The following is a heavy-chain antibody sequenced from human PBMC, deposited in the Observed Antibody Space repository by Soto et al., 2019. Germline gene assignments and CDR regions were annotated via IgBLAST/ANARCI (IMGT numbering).Heavy chain of an antibody. D-gene: IGHD3-10*01. CDR1: GGSISSSSYY. Sequence: QLQLQESGPGLVKPSETLSLTCTVSGGSISSSSYYWGWIRQPPGKGLEWIGSIYYSGSTYYNPSLKSRVTISVDTSKNQFSLKLSSVTAADTAVYYCARGGFGESDYYYYMDVWGKGTTVTVSS. CDR2: IYYSGST. V-gene: IGHV4-39*01. J-gene: IGHJ6*03. CDR3: ARGGFGESDYYYYMDV.